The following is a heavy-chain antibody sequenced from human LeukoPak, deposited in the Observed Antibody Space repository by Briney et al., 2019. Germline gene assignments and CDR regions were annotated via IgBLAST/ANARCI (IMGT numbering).Heavy chain of an antibody. CDR2: IRYDGSNK. CDR3: ASSEGIQLWFDY. V-gene: IGHV3-30*02. Sequence: GGSLRLSCAASGFTFSSYGMLWVRQAPGKGLEWVAFIRYDGSNKYYADSVKGRFTISRDNSKNTLYLQMNSLRAEDTAVYYCASSEGIQLWFDYWGQGTLVTVSS. D-gene: IGHD5-18*01. J-gene: IGHJ4*02. CDR1: GFTFSSYG.